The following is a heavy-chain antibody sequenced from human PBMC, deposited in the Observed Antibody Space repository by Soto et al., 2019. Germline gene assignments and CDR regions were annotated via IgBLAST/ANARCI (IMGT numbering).Heavy chain of an antibody. Sequence: GGSLRLSCVGSGFTVNIYAMHWVRQAPGKGLEWVAVISYEGSNRSYADSVKGRFTVSRDNSKNMVYLQMNSLRGEDTAVFYCAKDYGDYNFNYGMDVWGQGTTVTVSS. V-gene: IGHV3-30-3*02. J-gene: IGHJ6*02. CDR2: ISYEGSNR. D-gene: IGHD4-17*01. CDR3: AKDYGDYNFNYGMDV. CDR1: GFTVNIYA.